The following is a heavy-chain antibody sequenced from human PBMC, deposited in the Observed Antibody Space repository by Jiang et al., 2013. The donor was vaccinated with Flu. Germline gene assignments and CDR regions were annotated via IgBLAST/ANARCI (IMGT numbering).Heavy chain of an antibody. Sequence: SGAEVKKPGSSVKVSCKASGGTFSSYAISWVRQAPGQGLEWMGRIIPILGIANYAQKFQGRVTITADKSTSTAYMELSSLRSEDTAVYYCARDREYYYDSSGFAYWGQGTLVTVSS. V-gene: IGHV1-69*04. CDR1: GGTFSSYA. CDR3: ARDREYYYDSSGFAY. J-gene: IGHJ4*02. CDR2: IIPILGIA. D-gene: IGHD3-22*01.